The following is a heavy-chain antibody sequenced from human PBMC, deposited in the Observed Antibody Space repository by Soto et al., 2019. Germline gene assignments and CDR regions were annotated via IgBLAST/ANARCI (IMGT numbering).Heavy chain of an antibody. Sequence: EVQLVESGGGLVKPGGSLRLSCAASGFTFSSYSMNWVRQAPGKGLEWVSSISSSSSYIYYADSVKGRFTISRDNAKNSLYLQMNSLRAEDTAVYYCASVGSSSSFSYYYYGMDVWGQGTTVTVSS. J-gene: IGHJ6*02. CDR3: ASVGSSSSFSYYYYGMDV. CDR1: GFTFSSYS. V-gene: IGHV3-21*01. D-gene: IGHD6-6*01. CDR2: ISSSSSYI.